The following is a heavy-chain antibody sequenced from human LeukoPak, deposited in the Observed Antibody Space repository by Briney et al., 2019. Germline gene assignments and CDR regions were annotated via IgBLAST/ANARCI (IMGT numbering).Heavy chain of an antibody. D-gene: IGHD6-13*01. Sequence: ASVKVSCKASGYTFTGYYMHWVRQAPGQGLEWMGWINPNSGGTNYAQKFQGWVTMTRDTSISTAYMELSRLRSDDTAVYYCAREGPIAAAGNSAFDIWGQGTMVTVSS. CDR1: GYTFTGYY. J-gene: IGHJ3*02. CDR2: INPNSGGT. V-gene: IGHV1-2*04. CDR3: AREGPIAAAGNSAFDI.